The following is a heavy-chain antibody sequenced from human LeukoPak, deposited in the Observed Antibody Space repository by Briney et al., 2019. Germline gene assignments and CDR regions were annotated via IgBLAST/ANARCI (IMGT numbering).Heavy chain of an antibody. V-gene: IGHV4-59*08. Sequence: NPSETLSLTCTVSGGSISSYYWSWIRQPPGKGLEWIGYIYSSGSTNFNPSLKSRVTISVDTSKNQFSLKLSSVTAADTAVYYCARVDSSGYHSDYWGQGTLVTVSS. CDR3: ARVDSSGYHSDY. CDR1: GGSISSYY. CDR2: IYSSGST. J-gene: IGHJ4*02. D-gene: IGHD3-22*01.